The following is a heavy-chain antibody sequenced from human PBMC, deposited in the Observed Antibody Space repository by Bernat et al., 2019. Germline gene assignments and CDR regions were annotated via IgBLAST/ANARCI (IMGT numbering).Heavy chain of an antibody. Sequence: QVQLVQSGTEVKKPGASVKVSCKASGYTFTGYYMHWVRQAPGQGLEYMGWINPKSGDTHYTTNFQGRVTMTRDTSIRTVYMEVSRLRSDDTAVYFCARDPDVYGDSLTWFDTWGQGTLVAVSS. V-gene: IGHV1-2*02. D-gene: IGHD4-17*01. J-gene: IGHJ5*02. CDR3: ARDPDVYGDSLTWFDT. CDR1: GYTFTGYY. CDR2: INPKSGDT.